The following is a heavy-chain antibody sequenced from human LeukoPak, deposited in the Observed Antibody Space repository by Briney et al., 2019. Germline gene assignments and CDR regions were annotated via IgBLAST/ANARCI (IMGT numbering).Heavy chain of an antibody. J-gene: IGHJ4*02. CDR3: ARDGAGDYVWGSYRYPFDY. CDR2: ISSSSSYI. D-gene: IGHD3-16*02. V-gene: IGHV3-21*01. Sequence: GGSLRLSCAASGFTFSSYWMSWVRQAPGKGLEWVSSISSSSSYIYYADSVKGRFTISRDNAKNSLYLQMNSLRAEDTAVYYCARDGAGDYVWGSYRYPFDYWGQGTLVTVSS. CDR1: GFTFSSYW.